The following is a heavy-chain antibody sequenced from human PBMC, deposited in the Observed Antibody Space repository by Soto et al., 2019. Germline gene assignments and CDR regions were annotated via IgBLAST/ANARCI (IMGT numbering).Heavy chain of an antibody. CDR2: IYYSGST. Sequence: SETLSLTCTVSGGSISSGDYYWSWIRQPPGKGLEWIGYIYYSGSTYYNPSLKSRVTISVDTSKNQFSLKLSSVTAADTAVYYCARTNVVVPAAKQDYYYYVMDVWGPGTPATFSS. V-gene: IGHV4-30-4*01. CDR1: GGSISSGDYY. D-gene: IGHD2-2*01. CDR3: ARTNVVVPAAKQDYYYYVMDV. J-gene: IGHJ6*02.